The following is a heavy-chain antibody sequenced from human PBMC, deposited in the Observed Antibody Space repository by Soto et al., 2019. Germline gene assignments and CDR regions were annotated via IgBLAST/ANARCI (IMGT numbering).Heavy chain of an antibody. J-gene: IGHJ4*02. D-gene: IGHD5-18*01. CDR3: ARSRIQLWLPLFDY. Sequence: SETLSLTCAVYGGSFSGYYWSWIRQPPGKGLEWIGEINHSGSTNYNPSLKSRVTISVDTSKNQFSLKLSSATAADTAVYYCARSRIQLWLPLFDYWGQGTLVTVSS. V-gene: IGHV4-34*01. CDR1: GGSFSGYY. CDR2: INHSGST.